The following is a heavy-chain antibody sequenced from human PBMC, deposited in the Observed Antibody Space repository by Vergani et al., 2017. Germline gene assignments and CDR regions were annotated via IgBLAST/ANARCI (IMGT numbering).Heavy chain of an antibody. V-gene: IGHV4-61*02. D-gene: IGHD2-2*01. CDR3: ATHERPHIVVVPATSSYAFDI. CDR2: IYTSGST. J-gene: IGHJ3*02. CDR1: GGSLSSGSYY. Sequence: QVQLPESGPGLVKPSQTLSLTCTVSGGSLSSGSYYWSWIRQPAGKGLEWIGRIYTSGSTNYNPSLKSRATLSVDTSKNQFSLKLSSVTAADTAVYSCATHERPHIVVVPATSSYAFDIWGQGTMVTVSS.